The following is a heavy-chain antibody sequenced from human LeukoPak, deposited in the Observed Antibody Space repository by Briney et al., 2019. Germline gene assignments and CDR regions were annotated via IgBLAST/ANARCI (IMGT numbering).Heavy chain of an antibody. J-gene: IGHJ4*02. D-gene: IGHD6-13*01. CDR1: GFTFSSYS. V-gene: IGHV3-21*01. CDR2: ISSSSSYI. Sequence: PGGSLRLSCAASGFTFSSYSMNWVRQAPGKGLEWVSSISSSSSYIYYADSVKGRFTISRDNAKNSLYLQMNSLRGEDTAVYYCAAHSSSWPFVNWGQGTLVTVSS. CDR3: AAHSSSWPFVN.